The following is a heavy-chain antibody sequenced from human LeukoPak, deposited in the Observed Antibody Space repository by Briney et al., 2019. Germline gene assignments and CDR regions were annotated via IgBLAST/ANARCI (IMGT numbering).Heavy chain of an antibody. J-gene: IGHJ4*02. CDR3: AIGESGSYFVY. Sequence: GGSLRLSCAASGFTFSSYAMSWVRQAPGKGLEWVSAISGSGGSTYYADSVKGRFTISRDNSKNTLDLQMNGLRAEDTAVYYCAIGESGSYFVYWGQGTLVTVSS. CDR2: ISGSGGST. V-gene: IGHV3-23*01. D-gene: IGHD1-26*01. CDR1: GFTFSSYA.